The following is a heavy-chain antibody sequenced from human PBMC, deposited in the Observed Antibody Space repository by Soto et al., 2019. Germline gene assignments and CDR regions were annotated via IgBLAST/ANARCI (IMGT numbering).Heavy chain of an antibody. CDR1: GSTFSSYA. CDR2: IIPIFGTA. V-gene: IGHV1-69*06. D-gene: IGHD6-19*01. J-gene: IGHJ6*02. Sequence: GASVKVSCKASGSTFSSYAISWVRQAPGQGLEWMGGIIPIFGTANYAQKFQGRVTITADKSTSTAYMELSSLRSEDTAVYYCARAPLGIAVAAKPGGLNYGMDVWGQGTTVTVSS. CDR3: ARAPLGIAVAAKPGGLNYGMDV.